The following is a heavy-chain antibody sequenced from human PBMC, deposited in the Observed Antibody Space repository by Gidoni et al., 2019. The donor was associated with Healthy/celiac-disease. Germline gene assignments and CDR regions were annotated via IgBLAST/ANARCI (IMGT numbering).Heavy chain of an antibody. V-gene: IGHV1-18*01. CDR3: ARGQDGITSFGVVPNGYGMDV. Sequence: QVQLVQSGAEVKKPGASVKVSCKASGYTFTSYGISWVRQAPGQGLEWMGWISAYNGNTNYAQKLQGRVTMTTDTSTSTAYRELRSLRSDDTAVYYCARGQDGITSFGVVPNGYGMDVWGQGTTVTVSS. CDR2: ISAYNGNT. D-gene: IGHD3-3*01. CDR1: GYTFTSYG. J-gene: IGHJ6*02.